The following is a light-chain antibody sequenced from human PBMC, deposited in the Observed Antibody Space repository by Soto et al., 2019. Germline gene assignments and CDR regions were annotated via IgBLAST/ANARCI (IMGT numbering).Light chain of an antibody. CDR3: QQRSNWPYT. CDR2: DVS. Sequence: EIILTQSPATLSMSPGERATLSCRASQSVNNYLVWYQQKPGQAPRHLIYDVSKRATGIPARFSGSGSGTDFILTISSLEPEDFAVYYCQQRSNWPYTFGQGTKLEIK. CDR1: QSVNNY. J-gene: IGKJ2*01. V-gene: IGKV3-11*01.